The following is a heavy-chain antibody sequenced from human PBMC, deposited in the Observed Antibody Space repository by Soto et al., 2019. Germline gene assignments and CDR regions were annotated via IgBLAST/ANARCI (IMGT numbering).Heavy chain of an antibody. Sequence: GGSLRLSCAASGFTFSNAWMSWVRQAPGKGLEWVGRIKSKTDGGTTDYAAPVKGRFTISRDDSKNTLYLQMNSMKTEDTAVYYCTTAAAGFYYYHCMDVWGQGTTVTVSS. D-gene: IGHD6-13*01. CDR1: GFTFSNAW. CDR2: IKSKTDGGTT. CDR3: TTAAAGFYYYHCMDV. J-gene: IGHJ6*02. V-gene: IGHV3-15*01.